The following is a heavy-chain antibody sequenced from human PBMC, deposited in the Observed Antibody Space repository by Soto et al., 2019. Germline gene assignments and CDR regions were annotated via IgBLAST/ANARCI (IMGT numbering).Heavy chain of an antibody. CDR1: GNTFTNYY. J-gene: IGHJ4*02. CDR3: ARGGHVVVVTAAFDY. CDR2: INPSGGHT. V-gene: IGHV1-46*01. Sequence: QVQLMQSGAEVKKPGASVKVSCKASGNTFTNYYIHWVRQAPGQGLEWMGTINPSGGHTTYSQNFLGRGTMTRDTSTSTPYMELTSLTSDDTAVYYCARGGHVVVVTAAFDYWGQGTLVTVSS. D-gene: IGHD2-21*02.